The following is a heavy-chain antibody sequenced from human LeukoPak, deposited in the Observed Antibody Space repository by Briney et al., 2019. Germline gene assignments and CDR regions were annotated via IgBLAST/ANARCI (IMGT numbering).Heavy chain of an antibody. Sequence: PGGSLRLSCEASGFTFSNNYRSWVRQAPGKGLEWVSVIYSIGTTYYSTSVRGRFTISRDNSKNTVYLQMNSLRGEDTAVYYCATGGFSDSGSLAEGGQGTLVTVSS. CDR2: IYSIGTT. CDR1: GFTFSNNY. V-gene: IGHV3-53*01. D-gene: IGHD3-10*01. J-gene: IGHJ4*02. CDR3: ATGGFSDSGSLAE.